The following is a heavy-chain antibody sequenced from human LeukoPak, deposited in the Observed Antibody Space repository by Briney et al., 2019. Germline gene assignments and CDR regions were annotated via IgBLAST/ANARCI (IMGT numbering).Heavy chain of an antibody. J-gene: IGHJ3*02. V-gene: IGHV4-59*01. CDR3: ARCANYGDYGLDVCDI. Sequence: SETLSLTCTVSSGSISSYYWSWIRQPPGKGLEWIGYIYYSGSTNYNPSLKSRLTISVDTSRNQFSLKLSSVTAADTAVYYGARCANYGDYGLDVCDIWGQGTMVTVSS. D-gene: IGHD4-17*01. CDR1: SGSISSYY. CDR2: IYYSGST.